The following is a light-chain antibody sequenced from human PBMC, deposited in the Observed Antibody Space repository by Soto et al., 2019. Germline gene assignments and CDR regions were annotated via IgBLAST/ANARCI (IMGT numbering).Light chain of an antibody. J-gene: IGKJ1*01. CDR3: QQYGSSPWK. CDR2: GAS. CDR1: QTIRSNY. Sequence: ETVLTQSPGTLSLSPGERDTLSCRASQTIRSNYLAWYRQTPGQAPRLLIYGASKRATGIADRFSGSGSGTDFTFIISRLEPEDLAMYYCQQYGSSPWKFGQGTKVDIK. V-gene: IGKV3-20*01.